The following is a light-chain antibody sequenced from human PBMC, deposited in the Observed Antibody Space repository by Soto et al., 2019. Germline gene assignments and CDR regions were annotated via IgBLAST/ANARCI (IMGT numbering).Light chain of an antibody. J-gene: IGKJ1*01. Sequence: ELVMTQSPATESVSPGDRVNLSCRASRTVHSNVAWYQHKPGQAPRLLIYGASFRATGMPARFSGSGFGTEFTLTISSLQSEDFAVYYCQQYNNWPRTFGQGTKVDIK. CDR3: QQYNNWPRT. CDR1: RTVHSN. V-gene: IGKV3-15*01. CDR2: GAS.